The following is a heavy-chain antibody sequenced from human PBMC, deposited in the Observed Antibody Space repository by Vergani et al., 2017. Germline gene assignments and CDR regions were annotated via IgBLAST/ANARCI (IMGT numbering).Heavy chain of an antibody. V-gene: IGHV3-30-3*01. Sequence: QVQLVESGGGVVQPGRSLRLSCAASGFTFSSYAMHWVRQAPGKGLEWVAVISYDGSNKNYADSVKGRFTISRDNSKNTLYLQMNSLRAEDTSVYYCAREQRVYDILTGSLDYWGQGTLVTVSS. CDR3: AREQRVYDILTGSLDY. J-gene: IGHJ4*02. CDR1: GFTFSSYA. CDR2: ISYDGSNK. D-gene: IGHD3-9*01.